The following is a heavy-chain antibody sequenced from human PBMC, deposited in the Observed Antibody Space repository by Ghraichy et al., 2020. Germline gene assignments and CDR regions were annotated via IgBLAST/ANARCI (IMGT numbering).Heavy chain of an antibody. CDR3: VRPGIAVTDAFVI. Sequence: GGSLRLSCAASGFTLSSFAMSWVRQAPGKGLEWVSTITGGAGFSYFADSVKGHFTFSRDNSKNTLYLEMNSLRAEDTAVYYCVRPGIAVTDAFVIWGHGTMVTVSS. D-gene: IGHD6-19*01. CDR1: GFTLSSFA. J-gene: IGHJ3*02. V-gene: IGHV3-23*01. CDR2: ITGGAGFS.